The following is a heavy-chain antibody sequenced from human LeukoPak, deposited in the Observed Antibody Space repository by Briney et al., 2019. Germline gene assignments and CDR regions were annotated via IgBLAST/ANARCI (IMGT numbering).Heavy chain of an antibody. Sequence: SETLSLTCAVYGGSFSGYYWSWIRQPPGKGLEWIGEINHSGSTNYNPSLKSRVTISVDTSKNQFSLKLSSVTAADTAVYYCARGPRGSGSYYRYWGQGTLVTVSS. CDR2: INHSGST. J-gene: IGHJ4*02. CDR1: GGSFSGYY. V-gene: IGHV4-34*01. D-gene: IGHD3-10*01. CDR3: ARGPRGSGSYYRY.